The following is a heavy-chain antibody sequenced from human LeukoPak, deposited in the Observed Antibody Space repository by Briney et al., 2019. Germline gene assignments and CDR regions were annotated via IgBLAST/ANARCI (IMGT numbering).Heavy chain of an antibody. J-gene: IGHJ4*02. CDR1: GGSIRSSYYY. V-gene: IGHV4-39*01. D-gene: IGHD7-27*01. Sequence: SETLSLTCTVSGGSIRSSYYYWGWIRQPPGKGLEWIGSIYDSGSTYYNPSLKSRVTISVDTSKNQFSLKLNSVTAADTAVYYCANPGRYASLGNVWDYWGQGTLVTVSS. CDR2: IYDSGST. CDR3: ANPGRYASLGNVWDY.